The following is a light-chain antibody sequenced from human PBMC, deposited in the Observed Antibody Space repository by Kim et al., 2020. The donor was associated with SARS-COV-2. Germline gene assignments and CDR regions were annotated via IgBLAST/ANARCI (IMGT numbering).Light chain of an antibody. Sequence: SPGERATPSCRASQSISSSYLAWYQQKPGQAPRLLIYGESSRATGIPDRFSGSGSGTDFTLTISRLEPEDFAVYYCQQYVSSPRTFGQGTKVEIK. J-gene: IGKJ1*01. CDR3: QQYVSSPRT. CDR2: GES. V-gene: IGKV3-20*01. CDR1: QSISSSY.